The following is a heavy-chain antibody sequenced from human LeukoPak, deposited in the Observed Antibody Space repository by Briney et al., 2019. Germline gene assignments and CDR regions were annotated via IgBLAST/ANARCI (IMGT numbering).Heavy chain of an antibody. CDR2: IYTGGSP. CDR1: GGSISSYY. J-gene: IGHJ3*02. Sequence: SETLSLTCTVSGGSISSYYWSWIRQPAGKGLEWIGRIYTGGSPNYNPSLKGRVTMSVDTSKNQFSLKLNSVTAADTAVYYCARRYCTNGVCYPWAFDIWGQGTMVTVSS. V-gene: IGHV4-4*07. CDR3: ARRYCTNGVCYPWAFDI. D-gene: IGHD2-8*01.